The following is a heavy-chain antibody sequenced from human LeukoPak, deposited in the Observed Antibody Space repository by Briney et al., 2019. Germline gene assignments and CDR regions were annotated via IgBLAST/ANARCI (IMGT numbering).Heavy chain of an antibody. D-gene: IGHD3-3*01. CDR1: GGTFSSYA. CDR2: IIPIFGTA. V-gene: IGHV1-69*13. J-gene: IGHJ4*02. CDR3: ATSITIFGVTPSFDY. Sequence: SVKVSCKASGGTFSSYAISWVRQAPGQGLEWMGGIIPIFGTANYAQKFQGRVTITADESTSTAYMELSSLRSEDTAVYYCATSITIFGVTPSFDYWGQGTLVTVSS.